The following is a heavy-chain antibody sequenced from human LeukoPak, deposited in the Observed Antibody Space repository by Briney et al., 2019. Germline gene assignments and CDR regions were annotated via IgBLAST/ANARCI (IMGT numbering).Heavy chain of an antibody. J-gene: IGHJ4*02. CDR2: IWYDGSNK. V-gene: IGHV3-33*01. D-gene: IGHD6-13*01. CDR1: GFTFSSYG. Sequence: PGRSLRLSCAASGFTFSSYGMHWVRQAPGKGLEWVAVIWYDGSNKYYADSVKGRFTISRDNSKNTLYLQMNSLRAEDTAVYYCARLTSIAAAYFDYWGQGTLVTVSS. CDR3: ARLTSIAAAYFDY.